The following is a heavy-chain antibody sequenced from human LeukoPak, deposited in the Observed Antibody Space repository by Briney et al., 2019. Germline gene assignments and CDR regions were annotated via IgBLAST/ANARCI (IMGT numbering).Heavy chain of an antibody. CDR1: GFTFSSHW. V-gene: IGHV3-74*01. CDR3: VRDGGDVSRNHPFDS. J-gene: IGHJ4*02. Sequence: PGGSLRLSCAASGFTFSSHWMHWVRQAPGKGLVWVSRTNSDGSTTSYADSVKGRFTISRDNAKNTLYLEMNSLRADDTAVYYCVRDGGDVSRNHPFDSWGQGALVTVSS. D-gene: IGHD1-14*01. CDR2: TNSDGSTT.